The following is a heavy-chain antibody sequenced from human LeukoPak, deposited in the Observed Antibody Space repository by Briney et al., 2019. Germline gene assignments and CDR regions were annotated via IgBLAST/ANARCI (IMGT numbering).Heavy chain of an antibody. Sequence: PGGSLRLSCAASGFTFSSYWMHWVRQAPGKGLEWVGFIRNQEYDGTTEYAASVKGRFFMSRDDSKSVAFLQMNSLKIEDTAIYYCSSQPHYYDSRDYLDYWGQGTLVTVSS. V-gene: IGHV3-49*04. CDR1: GFTFSSYW. CDR2: IRNQEYDGTT. D-gene: IGHD3-22*01. J-gene: IGHJ4*02. CDR3: SSQPHYYDSRDYLDY.